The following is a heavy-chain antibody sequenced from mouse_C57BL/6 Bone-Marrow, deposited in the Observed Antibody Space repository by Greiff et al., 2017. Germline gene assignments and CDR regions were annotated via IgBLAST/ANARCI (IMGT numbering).Heavy chain of an antibody. CDR3: THFYYYGSSPAWFAY. CDR2: IDPENGDT. J-gene: IGHJ3*01. D-gene: IGHD1-1*01. V-gene: IGHV14-4*01. CDR1: GFNIKDDY. Sequence: EVQLQQSGAELVRPGASVKLSCTASGFNIKDDYMPWVKQRPEQGLEWIGWIDPENGDTAYASKFQGQATITADPSSNTAYLQRSSLTSEDTAVYYCTHFYYYGSSPAWFAYWGQGTLVTVSA.